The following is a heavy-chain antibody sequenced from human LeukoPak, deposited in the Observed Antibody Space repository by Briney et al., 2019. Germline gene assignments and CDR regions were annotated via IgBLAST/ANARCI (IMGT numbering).Heavy chain of an antibody. J-gene: IGHJ4*02. CDR2: ISSDSSTI. V-gene: IGHV3-11*04. CDR1: GFTFSDYY. CDR3: ANTEYQRLGTDY. Sequence: PGGSLRLSCAASGFTFSDYYMSWLRQAPGEGLEWVSYISSDSSTIYYADSVKGRFTISRDNAKNSLYLQMNSLRTEDTAVYYCANTEYQRLGTDYWGQGTLVTVSS. D-gene: IGHD2-2*01.